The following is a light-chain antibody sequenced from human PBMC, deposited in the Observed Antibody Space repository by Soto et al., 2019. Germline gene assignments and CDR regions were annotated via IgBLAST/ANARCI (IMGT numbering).Light chain of an antibody. Sequence: ILMSQSPSSLSASVGDTDTITCRASQDVDKWLAWYQQKPGKAPKLLIYKSSTLIGGVPSRFSAVGSGTEYSLTISGLQPEDVATYYCQQYSSYWTFGQGTMVEIK. CDR2: KSS. V-gene: IGKV1-5*03. J-gene: IGKJ1*01. CDR3: QQYSSYWT. CDR1: QDVDKW.